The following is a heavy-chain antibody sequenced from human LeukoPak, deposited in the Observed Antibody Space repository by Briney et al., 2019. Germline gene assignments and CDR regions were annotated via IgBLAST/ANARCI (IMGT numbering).Heavy chain of an antibody. CDR1: GYTFTTYD. V-gene: IGHV1-69*13. Sequence: ASVKVSCKASGYTFTTYDISWVRQAPGQGLEWMGGVIPIPGTVNYAQKFQGRVTITADESTSTAYMELNSLRSEDTAVYYCARATGSAWEYFEYWGQGTLVIVSS. CDR3: ARATGSAWEYFEY. D-gene: IGHD1-1*01. CDR2: VIPIPGTV. J-gene: IGHJ4*02.